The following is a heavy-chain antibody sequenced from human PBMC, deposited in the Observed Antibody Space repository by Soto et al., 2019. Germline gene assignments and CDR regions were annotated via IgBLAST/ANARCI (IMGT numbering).Heavy chain of an antibody. Sequence: QITLKESGPTLVKPTQTLTLTCTFSGFSLSTSCVGVGWIRQPPGKALEWLALIYWDDDKRYSPSLKSRLTITKDTSKNQVVLTMTNMDPVDTATYYCAHRRRYGDYVDFDYWGQGTLVTVSS. J-gene: IGHJ4*02. CDR1: GFSLSTSCVG. V-gene: IGHV2-5*02. CDR2: IYWDDDK. CDR3: AHRRRYGDYVDFDY. D-gene: IGHD4-17*01.